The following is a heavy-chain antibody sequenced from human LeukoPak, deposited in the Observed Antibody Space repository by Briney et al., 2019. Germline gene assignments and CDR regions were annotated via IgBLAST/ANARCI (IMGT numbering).Heavy chain of an antibody. CDR2: ISYDGSNK. V-gene: IGHV3-30*18. D-gene: IGHD3-3*01. CDR3: AKDRNYDFWSGYSPLYYYYGMDV. Sequence: PGGSLRLSCAASGFTFSSYGMHWVRQAPGKGLEWVAVISYDGSNKYYADSVKGRFTISRDNSKNTLYLQMNSLRAEDTAVYYCAKDRNYDFWSGYSPLYYYYGMDVWGQGTTVTVSS. J-gene: IGHJ6*02. CDR1: GFTFSSYG.